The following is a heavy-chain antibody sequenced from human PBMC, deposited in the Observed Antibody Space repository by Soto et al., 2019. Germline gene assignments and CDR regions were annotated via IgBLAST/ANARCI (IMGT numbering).Heavy chain of an antibody. J-gene: IGHJ5*02. Sequence: QVQLVQSGAEVKKPGSSVKVSCKASGVTFDNYGISWVRQAPGQGLEWMGGTIPNFDTATYAQNFQGRVTITADESTSTAYMELRRLRSNDTAVYYCVRDGGGHDLSGWFVPWGQGTLLTVSS. CDR3: VRDGGGHDLSGWFVP. D-gene: IGHD5-12*01. CDR1: GVTFDNYG. CDR2: TIPNFDTA. V-gene: IGHV1-69*01.